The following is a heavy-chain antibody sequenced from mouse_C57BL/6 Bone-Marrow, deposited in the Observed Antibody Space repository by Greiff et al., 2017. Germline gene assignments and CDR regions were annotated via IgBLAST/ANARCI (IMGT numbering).Heavy chain of an antibody. Sequence: VQLQQPGAELVMPGASVKLSCKASGYTFTSYWMRWVKQRPGQGLEWIGEIDPSDSYTNYNQTFTGKSTLTVDKSSSTAYMHLRSLTSEDSAVYYCAREWGITTVVASDWYFDVWGTGTTVTVSS. CDR2: IDPSDSYT. D-gene: IGHD1-1*01. CDR3: AREWGITTVVASDWYFDV. CDR1: GYTFTSYW. J-gene: IGHJ1*03. V-gene: IGHV1-69*01.